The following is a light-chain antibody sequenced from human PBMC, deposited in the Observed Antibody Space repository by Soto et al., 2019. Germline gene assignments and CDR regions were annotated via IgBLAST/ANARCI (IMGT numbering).Light chain of an antibody. J-gene: IGLJ3*02. CDR3: CSYAGSSTLL. Sequence: QSVLTQPASVSGSPGQSITISCTGTSSDVGSYNLVSWYQQHPGKAPKVLIYEDIKRPSGVSDHFSASKSGNTASLTISGLQADDEADYYCCSYAGSSTLLFGGGTKLTVL. CDR2: EDI. CDR1: SSDVGSYNL. V-gene: IGLV2-23*01.